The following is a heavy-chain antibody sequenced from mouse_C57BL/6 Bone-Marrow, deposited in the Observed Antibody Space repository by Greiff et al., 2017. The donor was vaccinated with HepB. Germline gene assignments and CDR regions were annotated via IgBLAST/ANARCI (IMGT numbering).Heavy chain of an antibody. CDR1: GYTFTSYW. V-gene: IGHV1-50*01. Sequence: VQLQQPGAELVKPGASVKLSCKASGYTFTSYWMQWVKQRPGQGLEWIGEIDPSDSYTNYNQKFKGKATLTVDTSSSTAYMQLSSLTSEDSAVYYCARHYGSTNYFDYWGQGTTLTVSS. J-gene: IGHJ2*01. CDR3: ARHYGSTNYFDY. D-gene: IGHD1-1*01. CDR2: IDPSDSYT.